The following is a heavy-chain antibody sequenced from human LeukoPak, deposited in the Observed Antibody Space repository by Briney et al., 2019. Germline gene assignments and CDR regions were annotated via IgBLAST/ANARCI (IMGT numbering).Heavy chain of an antibody. CDR3: ARDPRLLWFGELWYFDY. J-gene: IGHJ4*02. V-gene: IGHV1-2*02. D-gene: IGHD3-10*01. CDR2: ISPNSGGT. CDR1: GYTFTSYY. Sequence: ASVKVSCKASGYTFTSYYMHWVRQAPGQGLEWMGWISPNSGGTNYAQKFQGRVTMTRDTSISTAYMELSRLRSDDTAMYYCARDPRLLWFGELWYFDYWGQGTLVTVSS.